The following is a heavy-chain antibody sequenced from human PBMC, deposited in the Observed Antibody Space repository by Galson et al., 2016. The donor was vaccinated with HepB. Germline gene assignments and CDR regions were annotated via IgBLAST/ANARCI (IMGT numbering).Heavy chain of an antibody. J-gene: IGHJ6*02. CDR1: GGPFSSHSYY. V-gene: IGHV4-39*01. CDR2: IYYTGST. CDR3: ATNVGLGTDYYGSGSSKWGSRNYYYDMDV. D-gene: IGHD3-10*01. Sequence: SETLSLTCSVSGGPFSSHSYYWGWIRQPPGKGLEWIGTIYYTGSTLYNPSLKSRVTISADTSKSQVSLRLSSATAADTAVYYCATNVGLGTDYYGSGSSKWGSRNYYYDMDVWGQGTTVTVSS.